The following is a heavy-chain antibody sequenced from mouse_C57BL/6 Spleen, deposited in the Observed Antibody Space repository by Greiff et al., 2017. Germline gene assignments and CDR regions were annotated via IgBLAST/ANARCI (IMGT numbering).Heavy chain of an antibody. CDR1: GFTFSSYG. CDR3: ARQDYYAMDY. Sequence: EVQGVESGGDLVKPGGSLKLSCAASGFTFSSYGMSWVRQTPDKRLEWVATISSGGSYTYYPDSVKGRFTISRDNAKNTLYLQMRSLKSEDTAMYYCARQDYYAMDYWGQGTSVTVSS. CDR2: ISSGGSYT. D-gene: IGHD1-1*02. J-gene: IGHJ4*01. V-gene: IGHV5-6*01.